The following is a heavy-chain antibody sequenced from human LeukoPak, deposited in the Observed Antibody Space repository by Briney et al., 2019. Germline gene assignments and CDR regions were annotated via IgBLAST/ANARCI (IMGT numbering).Heavy chain of an antibody. CDR1: GFTFSNYG. CDR2: ISGSGGST. CDR3: ARKGLGGELGGFDY. Sequence: GGSLRLSCAASGFTFSNYGMNWVRQAPGKGLEWVSEISGSGGSTYYADSVKGRFTISRDNAKNSLYLQMNSLRAEDTALYHCARKGLGGELGGFDYWGQGTLVTVSS. D-gene: IGHD3-16*01. J-gene: IGHJ4*02. V-gene: IGHV3-23*01.